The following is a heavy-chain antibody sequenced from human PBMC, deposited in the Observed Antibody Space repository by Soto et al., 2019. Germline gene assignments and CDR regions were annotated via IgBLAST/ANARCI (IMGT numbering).Heavy chain of an antibody. Sequence: QVQLVESGGGVVQPGTSLRLSCAASGFTFKTFAMHWVRRAPGRGLEWVAVISSDGFTQYYADSIRGRFAISRDNSKNTLYLQMNSLRGEDTAVYYCARAPTSRFDYWGQGTLVTVSA. CDR2: ISSDGFTQ. J-gene: IGHJ4*02. CDR3: ARAPTSRFDY. V-gene: IGHV3-30*09. CDR1: GFTFKTFA.